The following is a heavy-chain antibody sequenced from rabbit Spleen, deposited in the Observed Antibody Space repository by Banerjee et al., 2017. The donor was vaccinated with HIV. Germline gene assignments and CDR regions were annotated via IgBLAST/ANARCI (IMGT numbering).Heavy chain of an antibody. J-gene: IGHJ3*01. CDR2: INAVTGKA. D-gene: IGHD7-1*01. CDR3: ARDRQYAGYAGYGDARLDR. V-gene: IGHV1S45*01. Sequence: QEQLEESGGGLVKPEGSLTLTCKASGFPFSNKAVMCWVRQATGKGLEWIACINAVTGKAVYASWAKGRFSFSKTSSTTVTLQMTSLTAADTATYFCARDRQYAGYAGYGDARLDRWGQGTLVTV. CDR1: GFPFSNKAV.